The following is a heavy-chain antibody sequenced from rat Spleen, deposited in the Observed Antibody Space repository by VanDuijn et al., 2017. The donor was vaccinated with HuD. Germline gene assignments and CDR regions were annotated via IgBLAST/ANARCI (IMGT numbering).Heavy chain of an antibody. J-gene: IGHJ2*01. Sequence: QVQMKETGPGLVQTTQTLSVTCTVSGFSLTSYGVHWVRQAPGKGLEWMGVIWTGGSTTYNSLLKSRLSISRDTSKSQVFLKMNSLQTEDTATYYCARDGSGDDFDYWGQGVMVTVSS. CDR3: ARDGSGDDFDY. V-gene: IGHV2-77*01. CDR1: GFSLTSYG. D-gene: IGHD1-12*02. CDR2: IWTGGST.